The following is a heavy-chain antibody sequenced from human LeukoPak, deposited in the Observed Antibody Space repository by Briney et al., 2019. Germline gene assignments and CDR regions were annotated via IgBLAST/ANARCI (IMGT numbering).Heavy chain of an antibody. V-gene: IGHV4-59*01. CDR2: IYYSGST. D-gene: IGHD3-16*01. Sequence: PSETLSLTCTVSGGSISSYYWSWVRQPPGKGLEWIGYIYYSGSTNYNPSLMSRGTISVDASKNQFSLKLSSVTAADTAVYYCASGGWSYFDYWGQGTLGTVSA. CDR3: ASGGWSYFDY. J-gene: IGHJ4*02. CDR1: GGSISSYY.